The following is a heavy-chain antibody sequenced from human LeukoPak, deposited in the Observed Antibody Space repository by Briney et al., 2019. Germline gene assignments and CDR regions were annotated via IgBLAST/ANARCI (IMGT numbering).Heavy chain of an antibody. J-gene: IGHJ5*02. CDR1: GGSISSSSYY. V-gene: IGHV4-39*01. D-gene: IGHD6-6*01. Sequence: PSETLSLTCTVSGGSISSSSYYWGWIRQPPGKGLEWIGSIYCSGSTYYNPSLKSRVTISVDTSKNQFSLKLSSVTAADTAVYYCARNSLGSIAAPKFDPWGQGTLVTVSS. CDR3: ARNSLGSIAAPKFDP. CDR2: IYCSGST.